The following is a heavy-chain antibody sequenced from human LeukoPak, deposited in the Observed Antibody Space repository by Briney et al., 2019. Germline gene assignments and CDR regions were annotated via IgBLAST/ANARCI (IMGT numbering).Heavy chain of an antibody. V-gene: IGHV4-31*03. CDR3: ARRGLYYYYGMDV. CDR2: IYYSGST. CDR1: GGSISSGGYY. J-gene: IGHJ6*02. D-gene: IGHD3/OR15-3a*01. Sequence: SETLSLTCTVSGGSISSGGYYWSWIRQHPGKGLEWIGYIYYSGSTYYNPSLKSRVTISVDTSKNQFSLKLSSVTAADTAVYYCARRGLYYYYGMDVWGQGTTVTVSS.